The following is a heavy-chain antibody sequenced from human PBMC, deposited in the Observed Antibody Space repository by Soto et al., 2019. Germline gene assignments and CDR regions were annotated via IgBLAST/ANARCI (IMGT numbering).Heavy chain of an antibody. CDR1: GGFISGNY. CDR3: ARSGHGDPYWYFDV. V-gene: IGHV4-59*01. D-gene: IGHD3-10*01. CDR2: IHHSGST. Sequence: QVQLQESGPGLVKPSETLSLTCTVSGGFISGNYWNWIRQPPGKGLEWIGYIHHSGSTNDNPSLTTRLTLSVATSKNQFSLQLSSVPAADTAMYYCARSGHGDPYWYFDVCGRGTLVTVSS. J-gene: IGHJ2*01.